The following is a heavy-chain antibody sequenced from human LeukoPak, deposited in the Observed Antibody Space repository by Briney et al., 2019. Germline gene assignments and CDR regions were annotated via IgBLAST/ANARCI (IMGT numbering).Heavy chain of an antibody. CDR2: IYYSGNT. V-gene: IGHV4-59*08. Sequence: SETLSLTCAVSGGSMNSYYWTWIRQPPGKGLERIGYIYYSGNTNYNPSLKSRVTISVDTSKSQFSLKLSSVTAADTAVYYCARQGNYYVSGTYYTFFDHWGQGTLVTASS. J-gene: IGHJ4*02. CDR1: GGSMNSYY. CDR3: ARQGNYYVSGTYYTFFDH. D-gene: IGHD3-10*01.